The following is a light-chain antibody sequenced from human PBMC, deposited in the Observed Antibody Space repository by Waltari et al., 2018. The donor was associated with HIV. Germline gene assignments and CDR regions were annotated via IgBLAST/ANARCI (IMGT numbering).Light chain of an antibody. J-gene: IGKJ2*01. CDR1: QSVSSSY. V-gene: IGKV3-20*01. CDR3: QQYGSSPKYT. CDR2: GAS. Sequence: EIVLTQSPGTLSFSPGERATLSCRASQSVSSSYLAWYQQKPGQAPRLLIYGASSRATGIPDRFSGSGSGTDFTLTISRLEPEDFAVYYCQQYGSSPKYTVGQGTKLEIK.